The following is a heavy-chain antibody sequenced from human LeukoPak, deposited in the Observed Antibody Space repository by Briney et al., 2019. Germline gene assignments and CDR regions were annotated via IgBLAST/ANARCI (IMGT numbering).Heavy chain of an antibody. D-gene: IGHD1-7*01. V-gene: IGHV4-34*01. CDR2: INDSGRA. CDR3: ARRWNYGRNYYIDV. CDR1: GGSFSNYY. J-gene: IGHJ6*03. Sequence: SETLSLTCAVYGGSFSNYYWSWIRQPPGRGLEWIGEINDSGRANYNPSLMSRVTVSVDTSKNQFSLRLTSVTATDAAVYYCARRWNYGRNYYIDVWGNGATVSVSS.